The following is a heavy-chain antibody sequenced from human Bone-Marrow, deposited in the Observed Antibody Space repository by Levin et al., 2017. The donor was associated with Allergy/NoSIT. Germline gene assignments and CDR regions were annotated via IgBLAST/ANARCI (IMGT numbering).Heavy chain of an antibody. Sequence: GGSLRLSCAASGFTFSSYAMSWVRQAPGKGLEWVSAISGSGGSTYYADSVKGRFTISRDNSKNTLYLQMNSLRAEDTAVYYCAKSDSGSYYSPLNYWGQGTLVTVSS. J-gene: IGHJ4*02. V-gene: IGHV3-23*01. CDR1: GFTFSSYA. CDR2: ISGSGGST. CDR3: AKSDSGSYYSPLNY. D-gene: IGHD3-10*01.